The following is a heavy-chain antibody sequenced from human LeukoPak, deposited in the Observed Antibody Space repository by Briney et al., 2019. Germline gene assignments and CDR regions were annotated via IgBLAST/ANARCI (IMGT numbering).Heavy chain of an antibody. Sequence: ASVKVSCKASGYTFTSYDINWVRQATGRGLEWMGWMNPNSGNTGYAQKFQGRVTMTRNTSISTAYMELSSLRSEDTAVYYCARGGAYYDSSGYYSFDYWGQGTLVTVSS. V-gene: IGHV1-8*01. CDR3: ARGGAYYDSSGYYSFDY. D-gene: IGHD3-22*01. J-gene: IGHJ4*02. CDR1: GYTFTSYD. CDR2: MNPNSGNT.